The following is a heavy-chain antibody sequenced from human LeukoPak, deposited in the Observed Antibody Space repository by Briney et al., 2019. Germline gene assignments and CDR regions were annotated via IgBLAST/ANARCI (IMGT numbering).Heavy chain of an antibody. CDR2: IRYDGSNK. V-gene: IGHV3-30*02. D-gene: IGHD6-19*01. CDR1: GFTFSSYG. Sequence: GGSLRLSCAASGFTFSSYGMHWVRQAPGKGLEWVAFIRYDGSNKYYADSVKGRFTISRDNSKNTLYLQMNSLRAEDTALYYCAKGGIAVTSTSVYYYMDVWGKGTTVTISS. CDR3: AKGGIAVTSTSVYYYMDV. J-gene: IGHJ6*03.